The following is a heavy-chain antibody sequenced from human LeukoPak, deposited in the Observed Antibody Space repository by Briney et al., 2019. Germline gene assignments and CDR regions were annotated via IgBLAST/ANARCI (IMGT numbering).Heavy chain of an antibody. CDR3: AKGDSYYYMDV. CDR1: GFTFSSYT. Sequence: GGSLRLSCAASGFTFSSYTMTWVRQAPGRGLEWVSTISSNGVNTYYADSVKGRFTCSRDNAKNTLYLQMNSLRAVDTALYYRAKGDSYYYMDVWGKGATVTVSS. V-gene: IGHV3-23*01. CDR2: ISSNGVNT. J-gene: IGHJ6*03. D-gene: IGHD3-16*01.